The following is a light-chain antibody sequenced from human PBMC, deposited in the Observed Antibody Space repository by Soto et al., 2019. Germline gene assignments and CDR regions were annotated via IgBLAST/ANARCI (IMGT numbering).Light chain of an antibody. V-gene: IGLV2-14*02. J-gene: IGLJ2*01. CDR1: SHDIGSYTL. CDR3: SSYTSSSTSV. Sequence: QSALTQPASVSGSLGQSITITCTGTSHDIGSYTLVSWYQHHPGRAPKLIFYEATKRPSGISDRFSGSKSGNTASLTISGLQAEDEADYYCSSYTSSSTSVFGGGTKHTVL. CDR2: EAT.